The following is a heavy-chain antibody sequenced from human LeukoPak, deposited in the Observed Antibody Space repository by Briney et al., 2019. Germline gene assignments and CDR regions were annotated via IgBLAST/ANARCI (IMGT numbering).Heavy chain of an antibody. D-gene: IGHD1-26*01. CDR2: IIPNSGGT. Sequence: ASVKVSCKASGGTFSSYAISWVRQAPGQGLEWMGGIIPNSGGTNYAQKFQGRVTMTRDTSISTAYMELSRLRSDDTAVYYCAREQIVGAVDVWGKGTTVTVSS. V-gene: IGHV1-2*02. CDR1: GGTFSSYA. CDR3: AREQIVGAVDV. J-gene: IGHJ6*04.